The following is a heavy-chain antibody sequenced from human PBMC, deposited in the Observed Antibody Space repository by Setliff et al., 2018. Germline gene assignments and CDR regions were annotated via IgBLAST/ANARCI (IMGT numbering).Heavy chain of an antibody. J-gene: IGHJ6*02. CDR1: GGSFSGYY. V-gene: IGHV4-34*01. CDR3: ARDRQYCSSPTCYSSYFYYYGMDV. D-gene: IGHD2-2*02. CDR2: IYHSGST. Sequence: PSETLSLTCAVYGGSFSGYYWSWLRQPPGKGLGWSGEIYHSGSTNYNPSLKSRVTISVDTSKNQFSLKLSSVTAADTAVYYCARDRQYCSSPTCYSSYFYYYGMDVWGQGTTVTVSS.